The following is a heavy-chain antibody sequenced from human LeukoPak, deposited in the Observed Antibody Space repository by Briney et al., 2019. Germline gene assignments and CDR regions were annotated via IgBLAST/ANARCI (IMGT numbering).Heavy chain of an antibody. CDR1: GGSISSYY. Sequence: KASETLSLTCTVSGGSISSYYWSWIRQPPGKGLEWIGYIYYSGSTNYNPSLKSRVTISVDTSKNQFSLKLSSVTAADTTVYYCARTEAGYDESYFDYWGQGTLVTVSS. CDR3: ARTEAGYDESYFDY. CDR2: IYYSGST. V-gene: IGHV4-59*01. D-gene: IGHD5-12*01. J-gene: IGHJ4*02.